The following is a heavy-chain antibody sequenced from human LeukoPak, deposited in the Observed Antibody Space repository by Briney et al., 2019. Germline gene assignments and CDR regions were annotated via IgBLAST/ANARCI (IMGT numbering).Heavy chain of an antibody. CDR3: ADNLFGYFDC. D-gene: IGHD3-16*01. Sequence: GGSLRLSCAASGFTLSSYAMAWVRQAPGEGLEWVSSTSDSGDNTYYADSVKGRFITSRDNSKNTLFLQMQSLRAEDTAVYYCADNLFGYFDCWGQGTLVTVSS. V-gene: IGHV3-23*01. CDR2: TSDSGDNT. J-gene: IGHJ4*02. CDR1: GFTLSSYA.